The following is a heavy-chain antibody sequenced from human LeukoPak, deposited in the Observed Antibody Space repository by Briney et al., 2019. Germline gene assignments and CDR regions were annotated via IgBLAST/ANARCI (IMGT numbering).Heavy chain of an antibody. Sequence: PGGSLRLSCAASGFTFSSYSMNWVRQAPGKGLEWVSYISSSSSTIYYADSVKGRFTISRDNAKNSLYLQMNSLRDEDTAVYYCARLWSSWLSRGYYYGMDVWGQGTTVTVSS. J-gene: IGHJ6*02. V-gene: IGHV3-48*02. CDR3: ARLWSSWLSRGYYYGMDV. CDR2: ISSSSSTI. D-gene: IGHD6-13*01. CDR1: GFTFSSYS.